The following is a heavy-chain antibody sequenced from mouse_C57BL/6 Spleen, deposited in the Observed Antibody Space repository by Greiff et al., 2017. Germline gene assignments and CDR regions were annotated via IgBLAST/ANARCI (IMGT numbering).Heavy chain of an antibody. V-gene: IGHV5-17*01. CDR1: GFTFSDYG. D-gene: IGHD2-5*01. Sequence: DVKLVESGGGLVKPGGSLKLSCAASGFTFSDYGMHWVRQAPERGLEWVAYISSGSSTIYYADTVKGRFTSSRDNAKNTLFLKMTSLRSEDTAMYYCARGAYSNRGYYAMDYWGQGTSVTVSS. CDR2: ISSGSSTI. CDR3: ARGAYSNRGYYAMDY. J-gene: IGHJ4*01.